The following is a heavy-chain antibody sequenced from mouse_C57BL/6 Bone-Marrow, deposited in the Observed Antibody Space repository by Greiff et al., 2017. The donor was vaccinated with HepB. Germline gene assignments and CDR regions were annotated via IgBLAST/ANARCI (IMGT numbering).Heavy chain of an antibody. CDR1: GYTFTGYW. CDR3: ARRASLRGGYYFDY. D-gene: IGHD2-12*01. V-gene: IGHV1-9*01. Sequence: VQLQQSGAELMKPGASVKLSCKATGYTFTGYWIEWVKQRPGHGLEWIGEILPGSGSTNYNEKFKGKATFTADTSSNTAYMKLISLTTEDSAIYYCARRASLRGGYYFDYWGQGTTLTVSS. J-gene: IGHJ2*01. CDR2: ILPGSGST.